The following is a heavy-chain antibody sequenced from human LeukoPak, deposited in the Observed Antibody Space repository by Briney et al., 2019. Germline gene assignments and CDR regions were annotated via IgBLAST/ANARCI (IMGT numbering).Heavy chain of an antibody. V-gene: IGHV1-46*01. CDR2: INPSGGST. CDR1: GYTFTSYY. CDR3: ARGAVAGTESAYFDY. J-gene: IGHJ4*02. Sequence: ASVKASCKASGYTFTSYYMHWVRQAPGQGLEWMGIINPSGGSTSYAQKFQGRVTMTRDMSTSTVYMELSSLRSEDTAVYYCARGAVAGTESAYFDYWGQGTLVTVSS. D-gene: IGHD6-19*01.